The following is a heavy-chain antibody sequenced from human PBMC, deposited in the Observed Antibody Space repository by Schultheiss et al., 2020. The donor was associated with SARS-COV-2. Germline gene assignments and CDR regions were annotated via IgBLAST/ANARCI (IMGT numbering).Heavy chain of an antibody. D-gene: IGHD5-24*01. J-gene: IGHJ4*02. CDR2: IYLSGST. CDR1: GGSISSYY. V-gene: IGHV4-59*12. CDR3: ARGGRDGYNCYYFDY. Sequence: SETLSLTCTVSGGSISSYYWSWIRQHPGKGLEWIGYIYLSGSTNYNPSLKSRVTISVATSKNQFSLKLSSVTAADTAEYYCARGGRDGYNCYYFDYWGQGTLVTVSS.